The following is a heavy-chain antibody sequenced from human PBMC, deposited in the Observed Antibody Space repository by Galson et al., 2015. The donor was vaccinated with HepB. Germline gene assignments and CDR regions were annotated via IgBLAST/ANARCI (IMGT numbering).Heavy chain of an antibody. CDR3: AMDSFTSYYGSGTPRGAFDI. D-gene: IGHD3-10*01. J-gene: IGHJ3*02. CDR1: GYSLTESS. Sequence: SVKVPCKVSGYSLTESSMYWVRQAPGKGLEWMGDFDPEDGEIVYAQKFQGRVSMTEDTSAETAYMKLSSLRSEDTAVYYCAMDSFTSYYGSGTPRGAFDIWGQGTMVTVSS. CDR2: FDPEDGEI. V-gene: IGHV1-24*01.